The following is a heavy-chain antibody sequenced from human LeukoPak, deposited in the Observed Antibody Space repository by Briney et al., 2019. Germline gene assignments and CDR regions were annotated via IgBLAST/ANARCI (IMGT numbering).Heavy chain of an antibody. CDR2: IRYDGGNK. CDR1: GFTFSSYG. Sequence: GGSLRLSCAASGFTFSSYGMHWVRQAPGKGLEWVAFIRYDGGNKYYADSVKGRFTISRDNSKNTLYLQMNSLRAEDTAVYYCAKDATVTRRRTNKDAFDIWGQGTMVTVSS. CDR3: AKDATVTRRRTNKDAFDI. V-gene: IGHV3-30*02. J-gene: IGHJ3*02. D-gene: IGHD4-17*01.